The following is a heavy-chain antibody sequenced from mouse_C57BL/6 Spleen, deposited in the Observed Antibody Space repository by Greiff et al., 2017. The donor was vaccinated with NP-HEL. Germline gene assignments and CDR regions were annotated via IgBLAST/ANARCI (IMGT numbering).Heavy chain of an antibody. J-gene: IGHJ1*03. D-gene: IGHD2-4*01. CDR2: IYPGSGNT. CDR1: GYSFTSYY. Sequence: QVQLQQSGPELVKPGASVKLSCKASGYSFTSYYIHWVKQRPGQGLEWIGWIYPGSGNTKYNEKFKGKATLTADKSSSTAYMQLSSLTSEDSAVYYCARSLYYDPWYFDVWGTGTTVTVSS. CDR3: ARSLYYDPWYFDV. V-gene: IGHV1-66*01.